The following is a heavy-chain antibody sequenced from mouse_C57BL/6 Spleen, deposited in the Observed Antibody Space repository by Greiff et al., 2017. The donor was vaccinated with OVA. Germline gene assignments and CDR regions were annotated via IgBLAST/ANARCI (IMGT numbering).Heavy chain of an antibody. CDR3: ARSVYYCNYGGAMDY. V-gene: IGHV1-50*01. CDR1: GYTFTSYW. Sequence: QVQLQQPGAELVRPGASVKLSCKASGYTFTSYWMQWVKQRPGQGLEWIGEIDPSDSYTNYNQKFKGKATLTVDTSSSTAYMQLSSLTSEDAAVYYCARSVYYCNYGGAMDYWGQGTSVTVSS. J-gene: IGHJ4*01. CDR2: IDPSDSYT. D-gene: IGHD2-1*01.